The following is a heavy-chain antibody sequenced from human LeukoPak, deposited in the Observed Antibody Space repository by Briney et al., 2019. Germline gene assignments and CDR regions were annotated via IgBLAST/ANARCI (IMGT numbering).Heavy chain of an antibody. CDR1: GGSFSGYY. CDR3: ARGKTVITIFGVVSTYYFDY. J-gene: IGHJ4*02. V-gene: IGHV4-34*01. D-gene: IGHD3-3*01. CDR2: INHSGST. Sequence: SETLSLTCAVYGGSFSGYYWSWIRQPPGKGLEWIGEINHSGSTNYNPSLKSRATISVDTSKNQFSLKLSSVTAADTAVYYCARGKTVITIFGVVSTYYFDYWGQGTLVTVSS.